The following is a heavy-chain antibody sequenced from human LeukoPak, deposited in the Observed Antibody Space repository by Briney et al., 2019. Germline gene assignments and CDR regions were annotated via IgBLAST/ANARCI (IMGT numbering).Heavy chain of an antibody. CDR1: GYTFTGYY. J-gene: IGHJ6*02. CDR2: IDPNNAGT. Sequence: GASVKVSCKTSGYTFTGYYLHWLRQAPGQGLEWMGWIDPNNAGTKYGQKFQGRISMTSDTSINTAYMELSRLRSDDTAVYYCARRGIPVYYYGMDVWGQGTTVTVSS. V-gene: IGHV1-2*02. D-gene: IGHD3-16*01. CDR3: ARRGIPVYYYGMDV.